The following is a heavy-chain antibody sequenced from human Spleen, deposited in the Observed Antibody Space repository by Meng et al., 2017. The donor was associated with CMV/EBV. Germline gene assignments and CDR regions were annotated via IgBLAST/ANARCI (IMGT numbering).Heavy chain of an antibody. Sequence: GGSLRLSCAASGFTFDDYAMHWVRQAPGKGLEWVSGISWNSGSIGYADSVKGRFTISRDNAKNSLYLQMSSLRVGDTGIYYCANVDYNFYYAMDVWGLGTTVTVSS. D-gene: IGHD3-10*01. CDR2: ISWNSGSI. CDR1: GFTFDDYA. J-gene: IGHJ6*02. V-gene: IGHV3-9*01. CDR3: ANVDYNFYYAMDV.